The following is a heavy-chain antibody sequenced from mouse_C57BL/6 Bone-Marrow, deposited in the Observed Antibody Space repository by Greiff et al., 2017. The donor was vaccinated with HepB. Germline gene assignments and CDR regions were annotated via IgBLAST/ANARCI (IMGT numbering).Heavy chain of an antibody. J-gene: IGHJ3*01. Sequence: QVQLQQPGAELVKPGASVKMSCKASGYTFTSYWITWVKQRPGQGLEWIGDIYPGSGSTNHNEKFKSKATLTVDTSSSTAYMQLSSLTSEDSAVYYCAREDYYGSSPFAYWGQGTLVTVSA. CDR3: AREDYYGSSPFAY. D-gene: IGHD1-1*01. CDR2: IYPGSGST. CDR1: GYTFTSYW. V-gene: IGHV1-55*01.